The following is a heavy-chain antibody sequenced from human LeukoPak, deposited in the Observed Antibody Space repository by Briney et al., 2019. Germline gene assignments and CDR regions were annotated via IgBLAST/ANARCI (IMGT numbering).Heavy chain of an antibody. D-gene: IGHD3-22*01. CDR2: IYYSGST. CDR1: GGSISSYY. J-gene: IGHJ4*02. V-gene: IGHV4-59*01. Sequence: SETLFLTCTVSGGSISSYYWSWIRQPPGKGLEWIGYIYYSGSTNYNPSLKSRVTISVDTSKNQFSLKLSSVTAADTAVHYCAGASYDSSGVHWGQGTLVTVSS. CDR3: AGASYDSSGVH.